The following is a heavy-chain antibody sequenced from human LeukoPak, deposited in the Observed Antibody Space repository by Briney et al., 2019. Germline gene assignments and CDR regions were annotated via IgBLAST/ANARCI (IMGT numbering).Heavy chain of an antibody. CDR2: IYTSGST. CDR1: GGSISSYY. D-gene: IGHD5-12*01. J-gene: IGHJ4*02. CDR3: ARGPSPLRLFDY. Sequence: PSEALSLTCTVSGGSISSYYWSWIRQPAGKGLEWIGRIYTSGSTNYNPSLKSRVAMSVDTSKNQFSLKLSSVTAADTAVYYCARGPSPLRLFDYWGQGTLVTVSS. V-gene: IGHV4-4*07.